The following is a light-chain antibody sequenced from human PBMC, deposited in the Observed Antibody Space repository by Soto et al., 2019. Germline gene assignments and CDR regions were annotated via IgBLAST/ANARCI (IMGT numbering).Light chain of an antibody. CDR1: SSNIGKNY. Sequence: QSVLTQPPSVSAAPGQKVTISCSGSSSNIGKNYESWFQQFPGTAPKLLIYDTDKRPSGIPDRFSGSKSGTSATLGITGLQTGDEADYYCGTWDSSLIALVFGGGTKLTVL. CDR2: DTD. V-gene: IGLV1-51*01. CDR3: GTWDSSLIALV. J-gene: IGLJ2*01.